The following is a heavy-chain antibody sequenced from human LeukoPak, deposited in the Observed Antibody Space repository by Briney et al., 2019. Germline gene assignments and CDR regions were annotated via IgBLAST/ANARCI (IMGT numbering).Heavy chain of an antibody. CDR2: IYTSGST. V-gene: IGHV4-4*07. Sequence: SETLSLTCTVSGGSISSYYWSWIRQHAGKGLEWIGRIYTSGSTNYNPSLKSRVTISVDKSKNQFSLKLSSVTAADTAVYYCARGDRSCSSTSCYLSAFDYWGQGTLVTVSS. J-gene: IGHJ4*02. CDR1: GGSISSYY. D-gene: IGHD2-2*01. CDR3: ARGDRSCSSTSCYLSAFDY.